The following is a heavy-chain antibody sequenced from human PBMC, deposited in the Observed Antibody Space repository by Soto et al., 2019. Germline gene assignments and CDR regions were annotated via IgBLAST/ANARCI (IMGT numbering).Heavy chain of an antibody. CDR1: GGSISSGDYY. CDR3: ARAYGSGSYVDY. D-gene: IGHD3-10*01. V-gene: IGHV4-30-4*01. J-gene: IGHJ4*02. CDR2: IYYSGST. Sequence: SETLSLTCTVSGGSISSGDYYWSWIRQPPGKGLEWIGYIYYSGSTYYNPSLKSRVTISVDTSKNQFSLKLSSVTAADTAVYYCARAYGSGSYVDYWGQGTLVTVSS.